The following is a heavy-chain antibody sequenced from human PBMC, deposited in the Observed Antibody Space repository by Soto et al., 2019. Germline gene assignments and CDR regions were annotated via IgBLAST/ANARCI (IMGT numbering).Heavy chain of an antibody. V-gene: IGHV3-74*01. D-gene: IGHD1-1*01. CDR1: GFTFSSSR. CDR3: STLGGPHLESRDY. CDR2: IKGDGSDT. Sequence: EVRLVESGGGLGQPGGSLRLSCAASGFTFSSSRMHWVRQVPGKGLVWVSHIKGDGSDTSYAESVKGRFTVSRDNAKDTLYLQMSNLRAEDTALYYCSTLGGPHLESRDYWGQGTLVTVSS. J-gene: IGHJ4*02.